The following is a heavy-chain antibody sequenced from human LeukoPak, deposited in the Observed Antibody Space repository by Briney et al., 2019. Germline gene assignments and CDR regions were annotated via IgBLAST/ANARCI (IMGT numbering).Heavy chain of an antibody. CDR1: GFTFSDYY. CDR3: ARDRLGDYDHSGYYDK. D-gene: IGHD3-22*01. Sequence: GGSLRLSCAASGFTFSDYYMSWIRQAPGKGLEWVSYICDSGRTIYYADSVKGRFTISRDNAKNSVYLHMNNLRAEDRAVYYCARDRLGDYDHSGYYDKWGQGTLVTVSS. J-gene: IGHJ4*02. CDR2: ICDSGRTI. V-gene: IGHV3-11*01.